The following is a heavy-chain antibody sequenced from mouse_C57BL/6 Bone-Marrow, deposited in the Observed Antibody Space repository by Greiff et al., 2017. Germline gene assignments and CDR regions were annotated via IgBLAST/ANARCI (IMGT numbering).Heavy chain of an antibody. CDR3: AKGQYSNYDY. CDR1: GYTFTSYG. Sequence: QVQLKESGAELARPGASVKLSCKASGYTFTSYGISWVKQRTGQGLEWIGEIYPRSGNTYYNEKFKGKATLTADKSSSTAYMELRSLTSEDSAVYFCAKGQYSNYDYWGQGTTLTVSS. D-gene: IGHD2-5*01. CDR2: IYPRSGNT. V-gene: IGHV1-81*01. J-gene: IGHJ2*01.